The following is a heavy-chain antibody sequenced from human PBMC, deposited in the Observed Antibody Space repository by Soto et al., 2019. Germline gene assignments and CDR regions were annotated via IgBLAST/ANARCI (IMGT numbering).Heavy chain of an antibody. V-gene: IGHV3-7*05. D-gene: IGHD6-19*01. CDR3: AREWGHEQTVAGTRYYYYYGMDV. CDR1: GFTFSSYW. J-gene: IGHJ6*02. Sequence: GGSLRLSCAASGFTFSSYWMSWVRQAPEKGLEWVANIKQDGSEKYYVDSVKGRFTISRDNAKNSLYLQMNSLRAEDTAVYYCAREWGHEQTVAGTRYYYYYGMDVWGQGTTVTVSS. CDR2: IKQDGSEK.